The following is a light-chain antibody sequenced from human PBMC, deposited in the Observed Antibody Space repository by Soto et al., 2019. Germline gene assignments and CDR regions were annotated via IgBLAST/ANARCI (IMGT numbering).Light chain of an antibody. Sequence: QSVLTQPRSVSGSPGQSVTFSCTGTSGDIGAYNYVSWYQFHPGKAPKMIIYDVNKRPSGVPDRFSGSKSGNTASLTISWLQAEDEDDYYSCSYAHTSRVFGGGTKLTVL. CDR1: SGDIGAYNY. CDR3: CSYAHTSRV. CDR2: DVN. V-gene: IGLV2-11*01. J-gene: IGLJ3*02.